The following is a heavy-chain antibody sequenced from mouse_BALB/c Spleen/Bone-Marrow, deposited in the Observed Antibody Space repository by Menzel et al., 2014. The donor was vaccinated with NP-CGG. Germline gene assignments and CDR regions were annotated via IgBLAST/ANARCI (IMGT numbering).Heavy chain of an antibody. J-gene: IGHJ4*01. CDR2: IWRGGST. CDR1: GFSLTSYG. CDR3: AKIGTTTGAMDY. V-gene: IGHV2-5*01. Sequence: QVQLKESGPGLVQPSQSLSITCTGSGFSLTSYGVHWVRQSPGKGLEWLGVIWRGGSTDYNAAFMSRLSITKDNSKSQVFFKMNSLQADDTAIYYCAKIGTTTGAMDYFGQATTTTVSS. D-gene: IGHD2-14*01.